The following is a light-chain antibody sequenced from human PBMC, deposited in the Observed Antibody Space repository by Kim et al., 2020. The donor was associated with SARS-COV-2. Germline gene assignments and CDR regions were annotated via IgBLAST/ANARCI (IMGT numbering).Light chain of an antibody. Sequence: ELVLTQSPGTLSLSPGERATLSCRASQSVSSNLAWYQQRPGQAPRLLIYGASNRATGIPDRFSGSGSGTDFTLTISRLEPEEFAVYYCQQYGSLPFTFGPGTKVDIK. V-gene: IGKV3-20*01. CDR2: GAS. J-gene: IGKJ3*01. CDR3: QQYGSLPFT. CDR1: QSVSSN.